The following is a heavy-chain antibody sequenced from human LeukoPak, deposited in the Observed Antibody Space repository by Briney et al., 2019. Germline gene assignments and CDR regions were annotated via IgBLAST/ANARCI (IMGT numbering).Heavy chain of an antibody. Sequence: KPPETLSLTCAVYGGSFSGYYWSWIRQPPGKGLEWIGEINHSGSTNYNPSLKSRVTISVDTSKNQFSLKLSSVTAADTAVFYCARGAGYCSSTSCWNWFDPWGQGTLVTVSS. CDR1: GGSFSGYY. CDR3: ARGAGYCSSTSCWNWFDP. V-gene: IGHV4-34*01. J-gene: IGHJ5*02. CDR2: INHSGST. D-gene: IGHD2-2*01.